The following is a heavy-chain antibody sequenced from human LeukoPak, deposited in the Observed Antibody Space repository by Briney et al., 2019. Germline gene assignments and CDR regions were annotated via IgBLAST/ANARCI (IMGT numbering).Heavy chain of an antibody. Sequence: GGSLRLSCAASGFTFTSYAMNWVRQAPGKGLEWVSRIASDGSSTTYADSVKGRFSISRDNAKNTLYLQMNSLRVEDTAVYYCARGRPHGNDYWGQGTLVTVSS. CDR1: GFTFTSYA. D-gene: IGHD2-15*01. V-gene: IGHV3-74*01. CDR2: IASDGSST. CDR3: ARGRPHGNDY. J-gene: IGHJ4*02.